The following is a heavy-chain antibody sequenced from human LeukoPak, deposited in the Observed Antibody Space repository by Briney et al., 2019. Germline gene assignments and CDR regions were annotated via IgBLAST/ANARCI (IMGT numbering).Heavy chain of an antibody. D-gene: IGHD5-12*01. V-gene: IGHV4-4*07. CDR1: GGSISSYY. CDR3: ARSTSDSGLS. CDR2: ISSSGST. Sequence: SETLSLTCTVSGGSISSYYWNWIRQPAGKGLEWIGRISSSGSTNYNPSLKSRVTISVDTSKNQFSLKLSSVTAADTAVYYCARSTSDSGLSWGQGTLVTVSS. J-gene: IGHJ5*02.